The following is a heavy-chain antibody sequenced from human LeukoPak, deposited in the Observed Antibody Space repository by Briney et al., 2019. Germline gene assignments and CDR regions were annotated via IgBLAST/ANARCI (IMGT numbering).Heavy chain of an antibody. D-gene: IGHD2-8*01. CDR1: GGSFSGYY. Sequence: PSETLSLTCAVYGGSFSGYYWSWIRQPPGKGLEWIGEINHSGSTNYNPSLKSRVTISVDTSKNQFSLKLSSVSAADTAVYYCAGHAKTGDAFDIWGQGTMVTVSS. V-gene: IGHV4-34*01. CDR3: AGHAKTGDAFDI. CDR2: INHSGST. J-gene: IGHJ3*02.